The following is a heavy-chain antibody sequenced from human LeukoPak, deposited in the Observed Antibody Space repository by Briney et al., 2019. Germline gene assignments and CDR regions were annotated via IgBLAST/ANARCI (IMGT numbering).Heavy chain of an antibody. CDR3: ARGAAAGHFDY. CDR2: INAGNGNT. J-gene: IGHJ4*02. Sequence: GASVKVSCKASGYTFTSYAMHWVPQAPGQRLEWMGWINAGNGNTKYSQKFQGRVTITRDTSASTAYMELSSLRSEDTAEYYCARGAAAGHFDYWGQGTLVTVSS. D-gene: IGHD6-13*01. V-gene: IGHV1-3*01. CDR1: GYTFTSYA.